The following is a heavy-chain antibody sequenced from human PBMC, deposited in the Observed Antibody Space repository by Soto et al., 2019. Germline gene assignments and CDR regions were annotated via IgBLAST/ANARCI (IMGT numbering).Heavy chain of an antibody. CDR2: IIPILGIA. J-gene: IGHJ2*01. CDR1: GGTFSSYT. CDR3: ARERRSSSWYNFDL. Sequence: GPQVKVSCKASGGTFSSYTISWVRQAPGQGLEWMGRIIPILGIANYAQKFQGRVTITADKSTSTAYMELSSLRSEDTAVYYCARERRSSSWYNFDLWGRGTLVTVSS. V-gene: IGHV1-69*04. D-gene: IGHD6-13*01.